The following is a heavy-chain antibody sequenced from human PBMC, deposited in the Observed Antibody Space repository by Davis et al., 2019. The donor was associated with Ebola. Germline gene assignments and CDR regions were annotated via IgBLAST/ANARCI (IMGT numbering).Heavy chain of an antibody. CDR3: ARGFLRFDP. J-gene: IGHJ5*02. CDR1: GYIFTRHG. Sequence: ASVKVSCKTSGYIFTRHGISWVRQAPGQGLEWMGWISPYNGNTNYAQKFQGRVTMTTDTSTRTAYMEPRSLRSDDTAVYYCARGFLRFDPWGQGTLVTVSS. D-gene: IGHD3-3*01. CDR2: ISPYNGNT. V-gene: IGHV1-18*01.